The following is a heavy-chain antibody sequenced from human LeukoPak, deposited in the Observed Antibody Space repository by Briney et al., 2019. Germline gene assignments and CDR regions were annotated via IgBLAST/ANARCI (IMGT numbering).Heavy chain of an antibody. D-gene: IGHD3-3*01. CDR3: VRGSLASGVVVYYYYYLDV. CDR2: INDDGSDT. J-gene: IGHJ6*03. CDR1: GLTFKLYW. Sequence: GGSLRLSCAASGLTFKLYWMHWVRQVPGKRPVWVSRINDDGSDTIYADSVRGRSTISRDDAKNTVYLQMNNLRAEDTAVYYCVRGSLASGVVVYYYYYLDVWGKGTTVTVSS. V-gene: IGHV3-74*01.